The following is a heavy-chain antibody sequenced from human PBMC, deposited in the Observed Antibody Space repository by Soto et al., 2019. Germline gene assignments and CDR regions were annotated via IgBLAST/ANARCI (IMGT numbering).Heavy chain of an antibody. CDR2: ISGSGGST. Sequence: GGSLRLSCAASGFTFSSYAMSWVRQAPGKGLEWVSAISGSGGSTYYADSVKGRFTISRDNSKNTLYLQMNSLRAEDTAVYYCAKDDPSPYSYYDILTGYYFDYWGQGTLVTVSS. V-gene: IGHV3-23*01. D-gene: IGHD3-9*01. J-gene: IGHJ4*02. CDR3: AKDDPSPYSYYDILTGYYFDY. CDR1: GFTFSSYA.